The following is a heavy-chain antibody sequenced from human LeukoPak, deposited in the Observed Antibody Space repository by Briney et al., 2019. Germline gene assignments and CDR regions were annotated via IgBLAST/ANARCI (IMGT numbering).Heavy chain of an antibody. Sequence: ASVKVSCKASGYTFTGYYMHWVRQAPGQGLEWMGWINPNSGGTNYAQKFQGRVTITADKSTSTAYMELSSLRSEDTAVYYCARVGYYGSGSKDYYYGMDVWGQGTTVTVSS. V-gene: IGHV1-2*02. CDR2: INPNSGGT. J-gene: IGHJ6*02. D-gene: IGHD3-10*01. CDR1: GYTFTGYY. CDR3: ARVGYYGSGSKDYYYGMDV.